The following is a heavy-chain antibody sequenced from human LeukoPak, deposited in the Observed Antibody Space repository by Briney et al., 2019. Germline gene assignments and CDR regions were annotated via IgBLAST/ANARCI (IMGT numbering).Heavy chain of an antibody. Sequence: GGSLRLSCAASGFTFSSYAMSWVRQAPGKGLEWVSSISHSAYTTYYADSVKGRFTISRDNSKNTLYLQMNSLGAEDTAVYYCAKAPPPYCSGGSCFDAFDIWGQGTMVTVSS. CDR2: ISHSAYTT. CDR1: GFTFSSYA. CDR3: AKAPPPYCSGGSCFDAFDI. V-gene: IGHV3-23*01. J-gene: IGHJ3*02. D-gene: IGHD2-15*01.